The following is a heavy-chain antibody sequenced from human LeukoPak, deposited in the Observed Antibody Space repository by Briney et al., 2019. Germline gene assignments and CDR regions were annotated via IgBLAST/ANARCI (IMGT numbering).Heavy chain of an antibody. CDR3: ARRLRYFDWPIYRDYFDY. J-gene: IGHJ4*02. Sequence: PSETLSLTCTVSGGSISSFYWGWIRQPAGKGLEWIGYIYNSGSTDYNPSLKSRVTISVDTSKNQFSLKLSSVTAADTAVYYCARRLRYFDWPIYRDYFDYWGQGTLVTVSS. CDR1: GGSISSFY. CDR2: IYNSGST. D-gene: IGHD3-9*01. V-gene: IGHV4-59*01.